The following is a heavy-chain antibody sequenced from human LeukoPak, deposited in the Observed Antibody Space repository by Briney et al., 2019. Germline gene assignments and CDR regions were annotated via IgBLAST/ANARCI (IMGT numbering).Heavy chain of an antibody. CDR1: GFTFSSHL. V-gene: IGHV3-74*01. CDR3: AKFYDILTGYIDY. D-gene: IGHD3-9*01. J-gene: IGHJ4*02. CDR2: IDSDGSKT. Sequence: GGSLRLSCVASGFTFSSHLMHWVLQVPGKGLVWVSRIDSDGSKTDYADSVKGRFTFSRDNARNTLYLQMNSLRAEDTAVYYCAKFYDILTGYIDYWGQGTLVTVSS.